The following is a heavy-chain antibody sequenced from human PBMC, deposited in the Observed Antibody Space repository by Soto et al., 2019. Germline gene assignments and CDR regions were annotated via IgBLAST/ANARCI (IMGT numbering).Heavy chain of an antibody. Sequence: QLQLQESGSGLVKPSQTLSLTCAVSGGSISSGGYSWSWIRQPPGKGLEWIGYIYHSGSTYYNPSPKSRVTISVDRATNQFSLKLSSVTAADTAVYYCARAATTVTTLDYWGQGTLVTVSS. J-gene: IGHJ4*02. CDR3: ARAATTVTTLDY. CDR1: GGSISSGGYS. CDR2: IYHSGST. V-gene: IGHV4-30-2*01. D-gene: IGHD4-17*01.